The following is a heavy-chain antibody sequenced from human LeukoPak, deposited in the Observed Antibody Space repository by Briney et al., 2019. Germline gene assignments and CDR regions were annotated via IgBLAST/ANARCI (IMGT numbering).Heavy chain of an antibody. D-gene: IGHD1-26*01. CDR2: ITGSGGST. CDR1: GFTFSSYG. V-gene: IGHV3-23*01. J-gene: IGHJ4*02. CDR3: AKRGIFAWELRPIWDY. Sequence: GGSLRLSCAASGFTFSSYGMSWVRQAPGKGLEWVSAITGSGGSTYYADSVKGRFTISRDNSKNTLYLQMNSMRAEDTAVYYCAKRGIFAWELRPIWDYWGQGTLVTVSS.